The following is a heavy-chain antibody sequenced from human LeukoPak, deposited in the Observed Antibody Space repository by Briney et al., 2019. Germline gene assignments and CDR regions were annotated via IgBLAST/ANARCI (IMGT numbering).Heavy chain of an antibody. CDR3: AREAPAAAAGYYYYYYGMDV. Sequence: GASVKVSYKASGYTFTGYYMHWVRQAPGQGLEWMGWINPNSGGTNYAQKFQGRVTMTRDTSISTAYMELSRLRSDDTAVYYCAREAPAAAAGYYYYYYGMDVWGQGTTVTVSS. V-gene: IGHV1-2*02. CDR1: GYTFTGYY. CDR2: INPNSGGT. J-gene: IGHJ6*02. D-gene: IGHD6-13*01.